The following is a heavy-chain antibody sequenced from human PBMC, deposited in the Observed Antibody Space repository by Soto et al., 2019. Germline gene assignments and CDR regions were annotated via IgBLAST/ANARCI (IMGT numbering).Heavy chain of an antibody. J-gene: IGHJ4*02. CDR3: ARGGYGDPLWFDY. CDR1: GFTFSDHY. D-gene: IGHD4-17*01. CDR2: IRNKPNSYTT. V-gene: IGHV3-72*01. Sequence: HPGGSLRLSCAASGFTFSDHYMDWVRQAPGKGLEWVGRIRNKPNSYTTEYAASVKGRFTISRDDSKSSLYLQMNSLKTEDTAVYYCARGGYGDPLWFDYWGQGSRVTVSS.